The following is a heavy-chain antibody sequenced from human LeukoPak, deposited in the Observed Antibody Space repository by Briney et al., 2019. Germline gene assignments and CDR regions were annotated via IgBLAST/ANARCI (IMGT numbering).Heavy chain of an antibody. Sequence: ASVKVSCKASGYTFTGYYMHWVRQAPGQGLGWMGWINPNSGGKSYAQKFQGRVTMTRDTSISTAYMELSRLRSDYTAVYYCARDVGDIVVVPAAIPYYYMDVWGKGTTVTVSS. CDR2: INPNSGGK. J-gene: IGHJ6*03. V-gene: IGHV1-2*02. CDR1: GYTFTGYY. D-gene: IGHD2-2*02. CDR3: ARDVGDIVVVPAAIPYYYMDV.